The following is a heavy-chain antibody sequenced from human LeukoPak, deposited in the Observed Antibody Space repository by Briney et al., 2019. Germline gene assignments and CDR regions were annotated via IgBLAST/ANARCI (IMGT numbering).Heavy chain of an antibody. CDR2: ISGSGGST. CDR3: AKDALRLYDSSGYYLYFDY. J-gene: IGHJ4*02. V-gene: IGHV3-23*01. Sequence: SGGSLRLSCAASGFTFSSYAMSWVRQAPGKGLEWVSAISGSGGSTYYADSVKGRFTISRDDSKNTLYLQMNSLRAEDTAVYYCAKDALRLYDSSGYYLYFDYWDQGTLVTVSS. D-gene: IGHD3-22*01. CDR1: GFTFSSYA.